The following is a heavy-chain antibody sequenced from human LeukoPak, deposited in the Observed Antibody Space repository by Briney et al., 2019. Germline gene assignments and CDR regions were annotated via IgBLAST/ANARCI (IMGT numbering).Heavy chain of an antibody. CDR3: AKDLSIAAAGTDY. J-gene: IGHJ4*02. D-gene: IGHD6-13*01. V-gene: IGHV3-30*18. CDR1: GFTFSSYG. CDR2: ISYDGSNK. Sequence: PGGSLRLSCAASGFTFSSYGMHWVRQAPAKGLEWVAVISYDGSNKYYADSVKGRFTISRDNSKNTLYLQMNSLRAEDTAVYYCAKDLSIAAAGTDYWGQGTLVTVSS.